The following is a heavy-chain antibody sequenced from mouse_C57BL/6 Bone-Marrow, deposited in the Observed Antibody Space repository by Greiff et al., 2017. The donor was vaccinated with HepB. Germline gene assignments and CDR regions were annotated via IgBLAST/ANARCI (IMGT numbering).Heavy chain of an antibody. CDR2: IYPGNSDT. V-gene: IGHV1-5*01. CDR3: TRSRVYYGNWDYAMDY. D-gene: IGHD2-1*01. CDR1: GYTFTSYW. Sequence: EVQLQQSGTVLARPGASVKMSCKTSGYTFTSYWMHWVKQRPGQGLEWMGAIYPGNSDTSYNQKFKGKAKLTAVTSASTAYMELSSLTNEDSAVYYCTRSRVYYGNWDYAMDYWGQGTSVTVSS. J-gene: IGHJ4*01.